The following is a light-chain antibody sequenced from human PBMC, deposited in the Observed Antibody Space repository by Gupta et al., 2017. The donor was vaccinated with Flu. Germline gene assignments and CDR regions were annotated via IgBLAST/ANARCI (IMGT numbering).Light chain of an antibody. CDR3: QSYDSILSGSV. J-gene: IGLJ1*01. CDR1: SPNIGAGYD. Sequence: QSVLTQPPSVSGAPGQRVPISRTGSSPNIGAGYDVHWYQQLPGTAPNLLIYGNSNRPSGVPDRSSGSKSGTSASLAITGLQAEDEADYCCQSYDSILSGSVFGTGTKVTVL. V-gene: IGLV1-40*01. CDR2: GNS.